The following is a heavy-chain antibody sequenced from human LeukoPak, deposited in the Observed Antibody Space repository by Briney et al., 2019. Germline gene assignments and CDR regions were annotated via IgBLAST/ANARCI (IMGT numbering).Heavy chain of an antibody. J-gene: IGHJ4*02. D-gene: IGHD3-3*01. Sequence: QTGGSLRLSCAASGFIFSNYAMSWVRQAPGKGLEWVSAISGSGVDTYYTDSVKGRFTISRDNSKNRLYVQMNSLRDDDTAVYYCAKTVGTDDFWRGVLDYWGQGTLVTASS. V-gene: IGHV3-23*01. CDR2: ISGSGVDT. CDR1: GFIFSNYA. CDR3: AKTVGTDDFWRGVLDY.